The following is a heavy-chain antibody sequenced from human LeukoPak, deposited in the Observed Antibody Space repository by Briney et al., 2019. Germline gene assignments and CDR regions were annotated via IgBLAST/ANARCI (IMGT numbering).Heavy chain of an antibody. CDR3: ARAFGTARIYNWFDP. J-gene: IGHJ5*02. V-gene: IGHV3-11*01. CDR2: ISSSGSTI. D-gene: IGHD1-1*01. CDR1: GFIFSDYY. Sequence: GGSLRLSCAASGFIFSDYYMSGMRQAPGKGREWVSYISSSGSTIYYADSAKGRFTISRDNAKNSLYMQMNSLRAEDTAVYYCARAFGTARIYNWFDPWGQGNLVTVSS.